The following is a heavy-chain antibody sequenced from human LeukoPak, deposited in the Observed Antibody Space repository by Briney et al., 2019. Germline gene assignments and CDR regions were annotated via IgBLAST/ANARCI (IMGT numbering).Heavy chain of an antibody. V-gene: IGHV3-30*04. CDR2: ISYDGSNK. CDR1: GFSFSSHA. CDR3: ARDLRATGLLPLFDI. Sequence: GGSLRLSCAASGFSFSSHAMHWVRQAPGKGLQWVIVISYDGSNKYYADSVKGRFTISRDNSKNTLYLQMNSLRAEDTAVYYCARDLRATGLLPLFDIWGQGTMVTASS. D-gene: IGHD2-15*01. J-gene: IGHJ3*02.